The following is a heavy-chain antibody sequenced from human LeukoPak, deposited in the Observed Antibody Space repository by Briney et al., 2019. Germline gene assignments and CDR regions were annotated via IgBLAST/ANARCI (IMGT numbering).Heavy chain of an antibody. V-gene: IGHV3-48*01. CDR3: ARPSSGYYPDAFDI. D-gene: IGHD3-22*01. CDR1: GFTFSSYS. Sequence: GGSLRLSCAASGFTFSSYSMNWVRQAPGKGLEWVSYISSSSSTIYYADSVKGRFTISRDNAKNSLYLQMNSLRAEDTAVYYCARPSSGYYPDAFDIWGQGTMVTVSS. J-gene: IGHJ3*02. CDR2: ISSSSSTI.